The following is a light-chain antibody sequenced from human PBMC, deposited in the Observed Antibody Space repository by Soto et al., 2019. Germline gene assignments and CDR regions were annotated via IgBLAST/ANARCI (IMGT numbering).Light chain of an antibody. CDR1: QRVLYSSNNKNY. J-gene: IGKJ1*01. CDR2: WAS. V-gene: IGKV4-1*01. Sequence: DIVMPQYPDSLAVSLGERATINGKSSQRVLYSSNNKNYLAWYQQKPGQPPKLLIYWASTRESGVPDRFSGSGSGTDFTLTISSLQAEDVAVYYCQQYYSTPWTFGQGTKVDI. CDR3: QQYYSTPWT.